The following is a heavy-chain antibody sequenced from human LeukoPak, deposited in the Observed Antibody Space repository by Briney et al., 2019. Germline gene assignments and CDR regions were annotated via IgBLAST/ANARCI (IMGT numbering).Heavy chain of an antibody. CDR3: ARHDYGGNSGDY. Sequence: GGSLRLSCAASGFTFSSYSMNWVRQAPGKGLEWASYIGTSSSTIYYADSVKGRFTISRDNAENSLYLQMNRLRDEDTAVYYCARHDYGGNSGDYWGQGTLVTVSS. J-gene: IGHJ4*02. V-gene: IGHV3-48*02. CDR2: IGTSSSTI. D-gene: IGHD4-23*01. CDR1: GFTFSSYS.